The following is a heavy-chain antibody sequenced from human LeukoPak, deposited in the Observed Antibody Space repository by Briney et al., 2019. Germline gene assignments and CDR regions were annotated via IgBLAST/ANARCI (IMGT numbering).Heavy chain of an antibody. Sequence: SETLSLTCTVSGGSISSGSYYWSWIRQPAGKGLEWIGRIYTSGSTNYNPSLKSRVTISVDKSKNQFSLKLSSVTAADTAVYYCASLGVVPHWAFDIWGQGTMVTVSS. CDR2: IYTSGST. CDR1: GGSISSGSYY. D-gene: IGHD3-3*01. J-gene: IGHJ3*02. V-gene: IGHV4-61*02. CDR3: ASLGVVPHWAFDI.